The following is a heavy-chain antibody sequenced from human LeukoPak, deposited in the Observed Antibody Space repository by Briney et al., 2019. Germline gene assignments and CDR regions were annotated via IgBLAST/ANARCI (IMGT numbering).Heavy chain of an antibody. D-gene: IGHD3-10*01. V-gene: IGHV3-21*01. J-gene: IGHJ3*02. Sequence: GGSLRLSCAASGFTFRSYSMNWVRQAPGKGLEWVSSISSSSGYIYYADSVKGRFTISRDNAKNSLYLQMNSLRAEDTAVYYCARKVRDAFDIWGQGTMVTVSS. CDR1: GFTFRSYS. CDR2: ISSSSGYI. CDR3: ARKVRDAFDI.